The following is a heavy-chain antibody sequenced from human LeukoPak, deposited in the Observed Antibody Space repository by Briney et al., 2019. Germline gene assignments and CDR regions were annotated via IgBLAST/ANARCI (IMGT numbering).Heavy chain of an antibody. J-gene: IGHJ4*02. CDR2: ISATRNS. Sequence: PSETLSLTCTVTGGSLSTYYWSWIRQPAGKGLEWIRRISATRNSNYTPSLKGRVTISVDKSKDQFSLKLTSVTAADTAVYFCARQSGGSYVFFDYWGRGTLVTVSS. CDR1: GGSLSTYY. V-gene: IGHV4-4*07. D-gene: IGHD3-22*01. CDR3: ARQSGGSYVFFDY.